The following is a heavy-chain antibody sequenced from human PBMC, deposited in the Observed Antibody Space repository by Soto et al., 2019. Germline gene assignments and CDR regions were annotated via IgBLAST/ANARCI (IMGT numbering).Heavy chain of an antibody. CDR3: ARMNYYDTSGYPFDY. V-gene: IGHV4-59*01. CDR2: IYFRGTT. D-gene: IGHD3-22*01. Sequence: SETLSLTCTVSGGSISSYYWSWIRQPPGKGLEWIGYIYFRGTTNYNPSLKSRVTMSADTSKNQFSLKLNSVTAADTAVYYSARMNYYDTSGYPFDYWGQGMMVTVSS. CDR1: GGSISSYY. J-gene: IGHJ4*02.